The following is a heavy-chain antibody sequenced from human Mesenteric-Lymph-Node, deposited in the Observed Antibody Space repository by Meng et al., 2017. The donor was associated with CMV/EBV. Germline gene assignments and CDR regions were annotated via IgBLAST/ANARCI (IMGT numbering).Heavy chain of an antibody. J-gene: IGHJ4*02. CDR1: AYTFIGAY. CDR3: ARDGGVYDFDY. D-gene: IGHD5/OR15-5a*01. CDR2: INPTSGGT. Sequence: SCKASAYTFIGAYIHWVRPAPGQGLEWVVRINPTSGGTNYAQKFQGRVTMTRDTSVTTAYMELSRLRSDDTAVYYCARDGGVYDFDYWGQGSLVTVSS. V-gene: IGHV1-2*06.